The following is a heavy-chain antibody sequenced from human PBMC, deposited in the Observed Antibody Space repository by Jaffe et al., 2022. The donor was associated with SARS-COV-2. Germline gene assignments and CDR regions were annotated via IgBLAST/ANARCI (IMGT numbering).Heavy chain of an antibody. D-gene: IGHD2-2*01. CDR3: AILSRRSYQLLSKRGDWFDP. Sequence: QLQLQESGPGLVKPSETLSLTCTVSGGSISSSSYYWGWIRQPPGKGLEWIGSIYYSGSTYYNPSLKSRVTISVDTSKNQFSLKLSSVTAADTAVYYCAILSRRSYQLLSKRGDWFDPWGQGTLVTVSS. V-gene: IGHV4-39*01. CDR2: IYYSGST. CDR1: GGSISSSSYY. J-gene: IGHJ5*02.